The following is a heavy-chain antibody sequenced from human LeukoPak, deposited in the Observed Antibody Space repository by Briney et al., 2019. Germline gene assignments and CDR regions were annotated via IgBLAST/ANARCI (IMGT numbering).Heavy chain of an antibody. D-gene: IGHD3-10*01. J-gene: IGHJ4*02. V-gene: IGHV4-4*07. CDR1: DTSIYTYY. CDR2: IYASGTT. CDR3: AKVAKYYYGSQTYFFFEN. Sequence: SETLSLTCTVSDTSIYTYYWSWIRQPAGKGLEWIGHIYASGTTNYNPSLKSRVTMSIDTSKNQFSLNLRSVTAADTAVYFCAKVAKYYYGSQTYFFFENWGQGTLVTVSS.